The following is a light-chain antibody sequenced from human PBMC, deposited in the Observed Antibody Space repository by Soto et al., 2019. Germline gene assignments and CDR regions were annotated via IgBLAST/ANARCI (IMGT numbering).Light chain of an antibody. V-gene: IGKV3-11*01. Sequence: EIVLTQSPATLSLSPGERATLSCRASTSVDIRLSWYQLKPGQVPRLLIYDASKRAPGIPARFSGSGSGTQFTLTISSLEPEDFAVYYCQQRRDWPITFGGGTEVEIK. CDR3: QQRRDWPIT. CDR2: DAS. CDR1: TSVDIR. J-gene: IGKJ4*02.